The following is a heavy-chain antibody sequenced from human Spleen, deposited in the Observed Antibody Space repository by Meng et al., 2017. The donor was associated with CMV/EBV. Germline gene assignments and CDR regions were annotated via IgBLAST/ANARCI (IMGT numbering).Heavy chain of an antibody. CDR2: INVNEGTT. Sequence: SCKTSGNTFTSNYIHWVRQAHGQGLEWLGMINVNEGTTNRPQKFRARVTMTRDTSTSTVYMELSSLTSDDTAVYYCAREPPLQLDFDYWGQGTLVTVSS. J-gene: IGHJ4*02. V-gene: IGHV1-46*01. D-gene: IGHD1-1*01. CDR1: GNTFTSNY. CDR3: AREPPLQLDFDY.